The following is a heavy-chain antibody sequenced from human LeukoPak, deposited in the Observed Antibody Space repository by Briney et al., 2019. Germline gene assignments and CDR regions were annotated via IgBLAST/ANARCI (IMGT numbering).Heavy chain of an antibody. CDR2: INHSGST. V-gene: IGHV4-34*01. Sequence: SETLSLTCAVYGGSFNGYYWSWIRQPPGKGLEWIGEINHSGSTNYNPSLKSRVTISVDTSKNQFSLKLSSVTAADTAVYYCARSKVGATYGYWGQGTLVTVSS. J-gene: IGHJ4*02. CDR3: ARSKVGATYGY. CDR1: GGSFNGYY. D-gene: IGHD1-26*01.